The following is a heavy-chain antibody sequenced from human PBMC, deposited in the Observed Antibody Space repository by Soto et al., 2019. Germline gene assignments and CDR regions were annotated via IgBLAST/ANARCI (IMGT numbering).Heavy chain of an antibody. CDR3: VRTSLVVAAATREDY. CDR1: GFTFSSYW. CDR2: INSDGSST. D-gene: IGHD2-15*01. J-gene: IGHJ4*02. Sequence: EVQLVESGGGLVQPGGSLRLSCAASGFTFSSYWMHWVRQAPGKGLVWVSRINSDGSSTSYADSVKGRFTISRDNAKNTLYLQMNSLRAAHTAVYYCVRTSLVVAAATREDYWGQGTLGTASA. V-gene: IGHV3-74*01.